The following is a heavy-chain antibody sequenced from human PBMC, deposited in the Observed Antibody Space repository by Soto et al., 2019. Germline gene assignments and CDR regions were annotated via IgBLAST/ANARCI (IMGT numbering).Heavy chain of an antibody. D-gene: IGHD3-9*01. CDR3: ARDPGIPGRYWYFDL. J-gene: IGHJ2*01. Sequence: QVLLVQSGAEVKKPGASVKVSCKASGYKFTDYYIHWVRQAPGQGLAWMGWVNPKRGDAVYSQQFQGWVTMTRDAAINTAYLEVSRLNSDDTATYYCARDPGIPGRYWYFDLWGRGTLITVSS. CDR1: GYKFTDYY. CDR2: VNPKRGDA. V-gene: IGHV1-2*04.